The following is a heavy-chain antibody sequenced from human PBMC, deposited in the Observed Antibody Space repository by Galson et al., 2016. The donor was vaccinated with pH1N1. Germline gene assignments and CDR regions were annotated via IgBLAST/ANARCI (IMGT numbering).Heavy chain of an antibody. CDR3: ASDRAWAFDN. D-gene: IGHD3-10*01. CDR2: ISIGATVL. Sequence: SLRLSCAASGFTFSRHGLHWVRRAPGKGLEWLSFISIGATVLTYADSVKGRFTISRDDANKLLYLQMNNLIAEDTAVYYCASDRAWAFDNWGQGALVTVSS. V-gene: IGHV3-48*01. J-gene: IGHJ4*02. CDR1: GFTFSRHG.